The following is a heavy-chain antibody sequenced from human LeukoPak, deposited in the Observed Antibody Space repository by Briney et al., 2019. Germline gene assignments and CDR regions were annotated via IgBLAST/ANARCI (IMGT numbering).Heavy chain of an antibody. CDR3: ARGEYCSGGSCYPLIEIPYGMDV. J-gene: IGHJ6*02. CDR1: GGSFSGYY. CDR2: INHSGST. Sequence: SETLSLTCAVYGGSFSGYYWSWIRQPPGKGLEWIGEINHSGSTNYNPSLKSRVTISVDTSKNQFSLKLSSVTAADTAVYYCARGEYCSGGSCYPLIEIPYGMDVWGQGTTVTVSS. V-gene: IGHV4-34*01. D-gene: IGHD2-15*01.